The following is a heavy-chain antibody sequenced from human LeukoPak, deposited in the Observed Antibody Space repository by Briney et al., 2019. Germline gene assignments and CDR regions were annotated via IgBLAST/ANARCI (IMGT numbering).Heavy chain of an antibody. V-gene: IGHV3-53*01. CDR2: IYSGGST. CDR3: ARPYDSNRDHSGYGY. D-gene: IGHD5-12*01. CDR1: GFTVSNNY. J-gene: IGHJ4*02. Sequence: PGGSLRLSCAASGFTVSNNYMSWVRQAPGKGLEWVSVIYSGGSTYYADSVKGRFTISKDNSKNTLYLQMDSLRAEDTAVYYCARPYDSNRDHSGYGYWGRGTLVTVPS.